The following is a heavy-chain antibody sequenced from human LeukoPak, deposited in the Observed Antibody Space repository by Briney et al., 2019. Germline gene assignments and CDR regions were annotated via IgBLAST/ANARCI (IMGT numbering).Heavy chain of an antibody. J-gene: IGHJ4*02. Sequence: PGGSLRLSCAASGFTFSSYGMHWVRQAPGKGLEWVAFIRYDGSNKYYADSVKGRFTISRDNSKNTLYLQMNSLRAEDTAVYYCAKDSYYDSSGYWYYFDYWGQGTLVTVSS. CDR3: AKDSYYDSSGYWYYFDY. D-gene: IGHD3-22*01. V-gene: IGHV3-30*02. CDR2: IRYDGSNK. CDR1: GFTFSSYG.